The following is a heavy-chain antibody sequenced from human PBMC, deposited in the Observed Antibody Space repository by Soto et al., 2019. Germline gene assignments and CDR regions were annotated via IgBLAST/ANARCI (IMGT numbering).Heavy chain of an antibody. CDR2: INAGNGNT. V-gene: IGHV1-3*01. CDR1: GYTFTIYA. D-gene: IGHD5-12*01. CDR3: ARDERWLQWNY. Sequence: ASVKVSCTASGYTFTIYAMHWVRQAPGQRLEWMGWINAGNGNTKYSQKFQGRVTITRDTSASTAYMELSSLRSEDTAVYYCARDERWLQWNYWGQGTLVTVSS. J-gene: IGHJ4*02.